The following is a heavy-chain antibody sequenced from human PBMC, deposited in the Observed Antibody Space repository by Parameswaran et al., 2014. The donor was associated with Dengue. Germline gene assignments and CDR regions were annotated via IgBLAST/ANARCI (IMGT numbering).Heavy chain of an antibody. Sequence: WVRQAPGQGLEWMGWINTNTGNPTYAQGFTGRFVFSLDTSVSTAYLQISSLKAEDTAVYYCARDHKRTPLHFGEFNPRSYGMDVWGQGTTVTVSS. V-gene: IGHV7-4-1*02. CDR3: ARDHKRTPLHFGEFNPRSYGMDV. D-gene: IGHD3-10*01. CDR2: INTNTGNP. J-gene: IGHJ6*02.